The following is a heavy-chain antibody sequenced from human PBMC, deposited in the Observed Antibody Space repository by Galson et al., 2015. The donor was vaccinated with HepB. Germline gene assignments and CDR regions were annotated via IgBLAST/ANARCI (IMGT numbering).Heavy chain of an antibody. CDR1: GFTFSSYS. V-gene: IGHV3-48*04. CDR3: ARDLTGYSSTWRRYWYFDL. J-gene: IGHJ2*01. CDR2: ISSSSTTI. D-gene: IGHD6-13*01. Sequence: LRLSCAASGFTFSSYSMNWVRQAPGKGLEWVSFISSSSTTIYYADSVKGRFTISRDDAKNSLYLQMNSLRAEDTAVYYYARDLTGYSSTWRRYWYFDLWGRGTLVTVSS.